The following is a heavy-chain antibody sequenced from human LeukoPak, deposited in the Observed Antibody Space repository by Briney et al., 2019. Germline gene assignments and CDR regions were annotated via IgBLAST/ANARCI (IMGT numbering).Heavy chain of an antibody. J-gene: IGHJ4*02. Sequence: GESLRLSCAASGFAFSDYTMYWVRQAPGKGLQWISSISTRSSYISYADSVRGRFTISRDNANNSLFLHMNNLRVEDTAVYYCARVPGLYNELRGDYWGQGSQVIVSS. V-gene: IGHV3-21*01. D-gene: IGHD3-10*01. CDR2: ISTRSSYI. CDR3: ARVPGLYNELRGDY. CDR1: GFAFSDYT.